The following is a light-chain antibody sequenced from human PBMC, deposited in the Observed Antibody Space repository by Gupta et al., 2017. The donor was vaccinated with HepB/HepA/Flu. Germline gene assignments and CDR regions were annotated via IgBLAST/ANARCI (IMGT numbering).Light chain of an antibody. V-gene: IGLV2-11*01. J-gene: IGLJ2*01. CDR1: RCDVGGYNY. CDR2: DVS. CDR3: CSYAGSYTLVV. Sequence: QSVLTQPRSVSGSPGPSVTISCTGTRCDVGGYNYVSWYQQHPGKAPKLMIYDVSKRPSGVPDRFSGSKSGNTASLTISGLQAEDEADYYCCSYAGSYTLVVFGGGTKLTVL.